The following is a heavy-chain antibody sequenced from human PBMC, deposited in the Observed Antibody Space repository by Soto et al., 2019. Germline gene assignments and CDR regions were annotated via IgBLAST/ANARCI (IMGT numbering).Heavy chain of an antibody. CDR2: ISGSGGST. V-gene: IGHV3-23*01. CDR1: GFTFSSYA. Sequence: PGGSLRLSCAASGFTFSSYAVSWVRQAPGKGLEWVSAISGSGGSTYCADSVKGRFTISRDNSKNTLYLQMNSLRAEDTAVYYCANPGAYCSSTSCYTDWFDPWGQGTLVTVPQ. J-gene: IGHJ5*02. CDR3: ANPGAYCSSTSCYTDWFDP. D-gene: IGHD2-2*02.